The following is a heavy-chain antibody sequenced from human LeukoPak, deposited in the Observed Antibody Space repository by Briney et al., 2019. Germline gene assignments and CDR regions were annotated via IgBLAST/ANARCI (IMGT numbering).Heavy chain of an antibody. V-gene: IGHV3-23*01. CDR3: AKDSPPVPQDYYDSICYFDY. D-gene: IGHD3-22*01. CDR2: ISVSGGST. Sequence: PGGSLRLSCTASGFTFSSYGMSWVRQAPGKGLEWVSAISVSGGSTYYTDSVKGRFTISRDNSKNTLHLQMNSLRAEDTAVYYCAKDSPPVPQDYYDSICYFDYWGQGTLVTVSS. CDR1: GFTFSSYG. J-gene: IGHJ4*02.